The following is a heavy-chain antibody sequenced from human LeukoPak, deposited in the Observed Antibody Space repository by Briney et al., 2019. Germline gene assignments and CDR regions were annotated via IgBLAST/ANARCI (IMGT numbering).Heavy chain of an antibody. Sequence: GGSLRLSCAASGFTFSTYAMSWIRQAPGKGLEWVSALSGSGGSTYYADSVKGRFTISRDNSKNTLYLQMSSLRAEDTALYYCTKDRGGFCSGNSCYSGSASWGLGTLVTVSS. J-gene: IGHJ5*02. V-gene: IGHV3-23*01. D-gene: IGHD2-15*01. CDR3: TKDRGGFCSGNSCYSGSAS. CDR2: LSGSGGST. CDR1: GFTFSTYA.